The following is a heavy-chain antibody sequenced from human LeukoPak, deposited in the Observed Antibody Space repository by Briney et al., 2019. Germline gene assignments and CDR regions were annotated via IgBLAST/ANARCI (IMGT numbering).Heavy chain of an antibody. J-gene: IGHJ4*02. D-gene: IGHD1-26*01. CDR2: ITWNGGST. V-gene: IGHV3-20*04. Sequence: GGSLRLSCAASGFTFDDHGMNWVRQAPGKGLDWVSGITWNGGSTGYADSVKGRFTISRDNAKNSLYLQMSSLRAEDTALYYCARDRSYGAFASWGQGTLVTVSS. CDR3: ARDRSYGAFAS. CDR1: GFTFDDHG.